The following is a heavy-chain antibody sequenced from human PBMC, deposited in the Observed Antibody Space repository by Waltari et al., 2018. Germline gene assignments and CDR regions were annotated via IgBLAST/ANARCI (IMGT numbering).Heavy chain of an antibody. CDR3: AKDGHDSSGYVDY. J-gene: IGHJ4*02. V-gene: IGHV3-30*18. CDR2: IWYDGSNK. CDR1: GFTFSSYG. Sequence: QVQLVESGGGVVQPGRSLRLSCAASGFTFSSYGMHWVRQAPGKGLEWVAVIWYDGSNKYYADSVKGRFTISRDNSKNTLYLQMNSLRAEDTAMYYCAKDGHDSSGYVDYWGQGTLVTVSS. D-gene: IGHD3-22*01.